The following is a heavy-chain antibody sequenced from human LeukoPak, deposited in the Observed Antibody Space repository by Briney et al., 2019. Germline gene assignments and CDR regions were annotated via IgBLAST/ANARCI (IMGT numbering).Heavy chain of an antibody. CDR1: GFTFSDYY. V-gene: IGHV3-11*01. CDR3: AKEGVGGDLDY. D-gene: IGHD2-21*02. CDR2: ISSSGNTK. J-gene: IGHJ4*02. Sequence: GGSLRLSCAASGFTFSDYYMNWIRQAPGKGLEWVSYISSSGNTKYYADSVKGRFTISRDNAKNSLYLQMNSLRAEDTAVYYCAKEGVGGDLDYWGQGTLVTVSS.